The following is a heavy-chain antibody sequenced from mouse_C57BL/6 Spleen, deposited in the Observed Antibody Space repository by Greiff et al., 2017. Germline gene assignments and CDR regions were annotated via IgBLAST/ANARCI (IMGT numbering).Heavy chain of an antibody. Sequence: EVQLQQSGAELVRPGASVKLSCTASGFNIKDDYMHWVKQRPEQGLEWIGWIDPENGDTEYASKFQGMATITADTSSNTAYLQLSSLTSEDTAVYYCTTLDYDYDRYFDVWGTGTTVTVSS. V-gene: IGHV14-4*01. D-gene: IGHD2-4*01. CDR1: GFNIKDDY. CDR3: TTLDYDYDRYFDV. CDR2: IDPENGDT. J-gene: IGHJ1*03.